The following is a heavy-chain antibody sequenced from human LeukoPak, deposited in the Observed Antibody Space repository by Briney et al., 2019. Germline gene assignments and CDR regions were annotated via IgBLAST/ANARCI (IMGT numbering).Heavy chain of an antibody. CDR3: ARHRRWLLGPYYFDY. CDR1: GGSISSYY. V-gene: IGHV4-4*09. Sequence: SETLSLTCTASGGSISSYYWSWIRQPPGKGLEWIGYIYTSGSTNYNPSLKSRVTISVDTSKNQFSLKLSSVTAADTAVYYCARHRRWLLGPYYFDYWGQGTLVTVSS. CDR2: IYTSGST. J-gene: IGHJ4*02. D-gene: IGHD5-24*01.